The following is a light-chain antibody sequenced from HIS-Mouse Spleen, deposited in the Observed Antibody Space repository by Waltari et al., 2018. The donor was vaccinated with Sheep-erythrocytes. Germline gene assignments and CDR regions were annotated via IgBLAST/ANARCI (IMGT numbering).Light chain of an antibody. V-gene: IGKV1D-13*01. J-gene: IGKJ1*01. CDR2: DAA. CDR3: QQFNNYPRT. Sequence: AIQLTQSPSSLSASVGDRVTITCRASQGISSALAWYQQKPGKAPKLLIYDAASLESGVPSRFSGSGAGTDFTLTIISLQPEDFATYYCQQFNNYPRTFGQGTKVEIK. CDR1: QGISSA.